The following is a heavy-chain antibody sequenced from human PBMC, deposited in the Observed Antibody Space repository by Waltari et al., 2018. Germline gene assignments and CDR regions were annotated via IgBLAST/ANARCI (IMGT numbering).Heavy chain of an antibody. CDR3: ARELLVVTSPYYGLDV. D-gene: IGHD2-15*01. CDR2: VNPNSGDT. V-gene: IGHV1-2*02. Sequence: QVHLMQSGAEVKKPGASVKVSCKTSGYTFTGYYMHWLRQAPGQGLEWMGWVNPNSGDTNYAQKFQGRVTMTRDTSISTAYMELSRLRSDDAAVYFCARELLVVTSPYYGLDVWGQGTTVTVSS. J-gene: IGHJ6*02. CDR1: GYTFTGYY.